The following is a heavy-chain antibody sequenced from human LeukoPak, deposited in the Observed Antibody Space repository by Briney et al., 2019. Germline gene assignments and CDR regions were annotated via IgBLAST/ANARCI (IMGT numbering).Heavy chain of an antibody. Sequence: ASVKVSCKASGYTFTSYDIDWARQATGQGLGWMGWMNPNSGNTGYAQKFQGRVTMTRNTSISTAYMELSSLRSEDTAVYYCARVGYYYGMDVWGQGTTVTVFS. CDR1: GYTFTSYD. J-gene: IGHJ6*02. CDR2: MNPNSGNT. CDR3: ARVGYYYGMDV. V-gene: IGHV1-8*01.